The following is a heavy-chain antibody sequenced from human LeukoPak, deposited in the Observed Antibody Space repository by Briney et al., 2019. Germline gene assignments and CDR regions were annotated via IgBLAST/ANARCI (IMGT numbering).Heavy chain of an antibody. CDR2: IYYSGRT. Sequence: PSGTLSLTCTVSGGSISSYYWSWIRQPPGKGLEWIGYIYYSGRTNYKPSLKSRVTISVDTSKSQFSLKLSSVTAADTAVYYCARDSRNYYDSSGRYYFDYWGQGTLVTVSS. CDR1: GGSISSYY. CDR3: ARDSRNYYDSSGRYYFDY. V-gene: IGHV4-59*12. D-gene: IGHD3-22*01. J-gene: IGHJ4*02.